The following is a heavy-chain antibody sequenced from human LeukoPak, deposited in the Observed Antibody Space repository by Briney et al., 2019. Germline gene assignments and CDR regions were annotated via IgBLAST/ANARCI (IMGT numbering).Heavy chain of an antibody. CDR1: GFTFSSYA. CDR2: ISGSGGTT. CDR3: AKDLLPFYYDSSGDYFDY. D-gene: IGHD3-22*01. V-gene: IGHV3-23*01. Sequence: PGGSLRLSCAASGFTFSSYAMSWVRQAPGKGLEWVSAISGSGGTTYYADSVKGRFTISRDNSRNTLYLQMNSLRAEDTAVYYCAKDLLPFYYDSSGDYFDYWGQGTLVTVSS. J-gene: IGHJ4*02.